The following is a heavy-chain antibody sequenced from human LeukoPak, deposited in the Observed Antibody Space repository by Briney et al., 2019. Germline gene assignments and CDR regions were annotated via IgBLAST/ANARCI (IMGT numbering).Heavy chain of an antibody. D-gene: IGHD3-10*01. V-gene: IGHV4-34*01. CDR3: ARVSDTDGSGRLGGYFDY. CDR2: INHSGST. Sequence: PSETLSLTCAVYGGSFSGYYWSWIRKPPGKGLEWIGEINHSGSTNYNPSLKSRVTISVDTSKYQFSLKLSSVTAADTAVYYCARVSDTDGSGRLGGYFDYWGQGTLLTVSS. CDR1: GGSFSGYY. J-gene: IGHJ4*02.